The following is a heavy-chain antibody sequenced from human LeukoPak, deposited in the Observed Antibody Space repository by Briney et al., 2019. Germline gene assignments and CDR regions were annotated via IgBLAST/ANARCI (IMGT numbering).Heavy chain of an antibody. Sequence: SETLSFTCTVSDGSINGYYWSWIRQSPGKGLDWIGYMYSGGTTKYSPSLKSRVTISEDTSKNQFSLKLTSVTAADTAVYYCAKGQPRGWLYSSGWYPADYWGQGTLVTVSS. CDR2: MYSGGTT. V-gene: IGHV4-59*01. D-gene: IGHD6-19*01. CDR3: AKGQPRGWLYSSGWYPADY. J-gene: IGHJ4*02. CDR1: DGSINGYY.